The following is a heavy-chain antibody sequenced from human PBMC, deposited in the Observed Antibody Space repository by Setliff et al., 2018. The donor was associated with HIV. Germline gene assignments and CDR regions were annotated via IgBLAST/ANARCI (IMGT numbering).Heavy chain of an antibody. CDR1: GYGFVSYG. J-gene: IGHJ4*02. CDR2: ISAYNGNT. V-gene: IGHV1-18*04. CDR3: ARDSDNFWSGYYAAFDY. Sequence: GASVKVSCKASGYGFVSYGINWMRQAPGQGLEWMGWISAYNGNTNYARKGQGRVTMTRDISTSAAYLELRSLRPDDTAVYYCARDSDNFWSGYYAAFDYWGQGTLVTVSS. D-gene: IGHD3-3*01.